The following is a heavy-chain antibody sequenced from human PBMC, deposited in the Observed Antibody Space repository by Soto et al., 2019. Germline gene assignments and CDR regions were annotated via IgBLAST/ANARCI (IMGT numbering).Heavy chain of an antibody. CDR3: ASGVSGYPTAYYYYGMDV. V-gene: IGHV1-69*13. J-gene: IGHJ6*02. CDR1: GGTFSSYA. CDR2: IIPIFGTA. D-gene: IGHD3-3*01. Sequence: GASVKVSCKASGGTFSSYAISWVRQAPGQGLEWMGGIIPIFGTANYAQKFQGRVTITADESTSTAYMELSSLRSEDTAVYYCASGVSGYPTAYYYYGMDVWGQGTTVTVSS.